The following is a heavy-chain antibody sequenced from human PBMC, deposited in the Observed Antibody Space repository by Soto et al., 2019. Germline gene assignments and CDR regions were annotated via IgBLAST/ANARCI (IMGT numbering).Heavy chain of an antibody. CDR1: GFTFSSYS. V-gene: IGHV3-48*01. CDR2: ISSSSSTI. D-gene: IGHD5-12*01. J-gene: IGHJ6*03. CDR3: ARDQIVATITFLYYYYMDV. Sequence: PGGSLRLSCAASGFTFSSYSMNWVRQAPGKGLEWVSYISSSSSTIYYADSVKGRFTISRDNAKNSLYLQMNSLRAEDTAVYYCARDQIVATITFLYYYYMDVWGKGTTVTVSS.